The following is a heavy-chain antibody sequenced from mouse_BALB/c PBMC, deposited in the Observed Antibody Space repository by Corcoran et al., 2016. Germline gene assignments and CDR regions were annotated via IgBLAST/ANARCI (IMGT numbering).Heavy chain of an antibody. CDR2: IDPANGNT. CDR1: GFNIKDTY. V-gene: IGHV14-3*02. Sequence: EVQLQQSGAELVKPGASVKLSCTASGFNIKDTYMHWVKQRPEQGLEWIGRIDPANGNTKYDPKFQGKATITADTYSNTAYLQLSSLTSEDTAVYYCVVWRFDAMDYWGQGTSVTVSS. J-gene: IGHJ4*01. CDR3: VVWRFDAMDY. D-gene: IGHD2-10*02.